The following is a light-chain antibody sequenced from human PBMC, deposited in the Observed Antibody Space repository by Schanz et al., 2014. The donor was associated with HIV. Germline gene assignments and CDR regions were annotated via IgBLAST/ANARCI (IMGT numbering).Light chain of an antibody. Sequence: EMVMTQSPATLSASPGERATLSCRASQSIGSNLAWYQQKPGQAPRLLLYGASTRATGIPDRFSGSGSGTDFTLTISRLEPEDFAVYYCQQRSDWPPYNTFGQGTKLEIK. V-gene: IGKV3D-15*01. J-gene: IGKJ2*01. CDR2: GAS. CDR3: QQRSDWPPYNT. CDR1: QSIGSN.